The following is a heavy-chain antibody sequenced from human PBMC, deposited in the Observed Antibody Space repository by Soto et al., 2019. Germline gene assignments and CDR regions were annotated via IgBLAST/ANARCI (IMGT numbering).Heavy chain of an antibody. CDR2: NYYSGST. D-gene: IGHD2-2*02. V-gene: IGHV4-30-4*01. Sequence: PSETLSLTFTVSGGSISSGDYYWSWIRQPPGKGLEWIGYNYYSGSTYYNPSLKSRVTISLDTSSKQFSLKLSSVTAADTAVYYCARERVPAYIHHTWFDPWGQGTLVTVS. CDR1: GGSISSGDYY. J-gene: IGHJ5*02. CDR3: ARERVPAYIHHTWFDP.